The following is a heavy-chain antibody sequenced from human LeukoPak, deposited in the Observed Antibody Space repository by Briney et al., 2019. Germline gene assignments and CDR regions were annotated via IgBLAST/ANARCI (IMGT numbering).Heavy chain of an antibody. Sequence: SGPALVKPTQTLTLTCTFSGFSLSTSGMCVSWIRQPPGKALEWLARIGWDDDKYYSTSLKTRLTISKDTSKNQVVLTMTNMDPVDTATYYCARIRIAAAGTSFDYWGQGTLVTVSS. CDR1: GFSLSTSGMC. D-gene: IGHD6-13*01. J-gene: IGHJ4*02. V-gene: IGHV2-70*11. CDR3: ARIRIAAAGTSFDY. CDR2: IGWDDDK.